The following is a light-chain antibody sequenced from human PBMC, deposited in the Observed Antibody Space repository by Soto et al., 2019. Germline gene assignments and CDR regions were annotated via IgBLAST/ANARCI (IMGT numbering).Light chain of an antibody. CDR1: QLVKNN. J-gene: IGKJ1*01. CDR2: GSS. Sequence: DSRMTHSPSSVFASLGDIVSLACQSSQLVKNNLNWSQHKRGKAPKLLISGSSNLQNGVPPRFSGSGTGTDFTLTINSLQPEDAATYYCQQTYRHPRTFGQGTSVDIK. V-gene: IGKV1-39*01. CDR3: QQTYRHPRT.